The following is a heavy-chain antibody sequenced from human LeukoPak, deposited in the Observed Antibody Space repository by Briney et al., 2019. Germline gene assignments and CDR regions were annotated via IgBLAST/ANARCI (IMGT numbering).Heavy chain of an antibody. CDR3: ARDGCGGDCYLFFDY. CDR2: INPNSGGT. J-gene: IGHJ4*02. Sequence: ASVKVSCKASGYTFTGYYLHWVRQAPGQGLEWMGWINPNSGGTNYAQKFQGRVTMTRDTSISTAYMELSRLRSDDTAVYYCARDGCGGDCYLFFDYWGQGTLVTVSS. D-gene: IGHD2-21*02. CDR1: GYTFTGYY. V-gene: IGHV1-2*02.